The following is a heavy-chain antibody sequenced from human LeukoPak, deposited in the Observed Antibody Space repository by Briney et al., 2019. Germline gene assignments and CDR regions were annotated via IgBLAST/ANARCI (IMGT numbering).Heavy chain of an antibody. Sequence: GGSLRLSCAASRFTFSSYGMHWVRQAPGKGLEWVAVISYNGSNKYYADSVKGRFTISRDNSKNTLYLQMNSLRAEDTAVYYCAKDQDWFDPWDQGTLVTVSS. J-gene: IGHJ5*02. CDR3: AKDQDWFDP. CDR1: RFTFSSYG. V-gene: IGHV3-30*18. CDR2: ISYNGSNK.